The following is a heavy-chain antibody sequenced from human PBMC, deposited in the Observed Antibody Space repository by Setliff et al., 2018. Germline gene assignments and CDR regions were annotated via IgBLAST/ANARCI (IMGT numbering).Heavy chain of an antibody. Sequence: ASVKVSCKASGYAFTGYYIHWVRKAPGQGLEWMGRINPNSGGTNYAQKFQGRVTMTRNTSISTAYMELSRLTSDDTAVYYWAKDGGEVYLGQGTLVTVSS. D-gene: IGHD2-21*01. CDR2: INPNSGGT. J-gene: IGHJ4*02. CDR1: GYAFTGYY. V-gene: IGHV1-2*06. CDR3: AKDGGEVY.